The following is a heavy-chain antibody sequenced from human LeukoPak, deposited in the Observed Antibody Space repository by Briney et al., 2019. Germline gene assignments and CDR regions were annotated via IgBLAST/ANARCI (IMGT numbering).Heavy chain of an antibody. CDR1: GYTFSSYD. CDR2: MNPNSGNT. Sequence: ASVKVSCKASGYTFSSYDINWVRQATGQGLEWMGWMNPNSGNTGYAQKFQVRVTMTRNTSISTAYMELSSLRSEDTAVYYCARGNYYGSGSYYSTWFDPWRQGTLVTVSS. J-gene: IGHJ5*02. D-gene: IGHD3-10*01. CDR3: ARGNYYGSGSYYSTWFDP. V-gene: IGHV1-8*01.